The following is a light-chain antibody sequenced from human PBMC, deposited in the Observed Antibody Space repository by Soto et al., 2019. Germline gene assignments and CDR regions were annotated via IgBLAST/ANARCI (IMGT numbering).Light chain of an antibody. Sequence: EMVLTQSPGTLSLSPGERGTLSCRASQSVSSNYLAWYQQEPGQAPRLLIYSAFRRATGIPDRFSGSWSGTDFTLTICRLEPEDFAVDYCQYYGNSACTFSQGTNVAI. CDR1: QSVSSNY. J-gene: IGKJ1*01. CDR3: QYYGNSACT. V-gene: IGKV3-20*01. CDR2: SAF.